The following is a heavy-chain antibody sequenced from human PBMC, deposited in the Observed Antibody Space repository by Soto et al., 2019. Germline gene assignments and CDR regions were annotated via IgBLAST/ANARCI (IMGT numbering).Heavy chain of an antibody. D-gene: IGHD3-22*01. J-gene: IGHJ4*02. CDR1: GFTFSSYA. Sequence: GSLRLSCAASGFTFSSYAMHWVRQAPGKGLEWVAVISYDGSNKYYADSVKGRFTISRDNSKNTLYLQMNSLRAEDTAVYYCARASNYYDSSGYYPPRFDYWGQGTLVTVSS. CDR3: ARASNYYDSSGYYPPRFDY. CDR2: ISYDGSNK. V-gene: IGHV3-30-3*01.